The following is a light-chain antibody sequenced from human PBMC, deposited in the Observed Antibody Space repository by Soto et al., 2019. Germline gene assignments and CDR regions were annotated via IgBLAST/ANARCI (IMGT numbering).Light chain of an antibody. CDR3: QQYNSWPPIT. J-gene: IGKJ5*01. CDR2: GAS. V-gene: IGKV3-15*01. Sequence: EIVMTQSSDTLYVSPGEGATLSCRASQSVRTKLAWYQQKAGQAPRLLIYGASTRATGIPDRFSGSGSGTEFTPTISSLQSEDFAVYYCQQYNSWPPITFGQGTRLEIK. CDR1: QSVRTK.